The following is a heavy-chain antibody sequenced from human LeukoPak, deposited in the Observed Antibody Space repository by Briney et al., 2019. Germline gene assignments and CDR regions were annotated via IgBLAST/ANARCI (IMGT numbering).Heavy chain of an antibody. V-gene: IGHV4-59*08. CDR1: GGSISSYY. CDR3: ARHGDYSDSRTPDFDY. J-gene: IGHJ4*02. CDR2: SSDNGNS. D-gene: IGHD3-22*01. Sequence: SETLSLTCTVSGGSISSYYWSWIRQPPGKGLEWIAYSSDNGNSNYNPSLKSRVTASVDTSNNQFYLKLSSVTAADTAVYYCARHGDYSDSRTPDFDYWGQGTLVTVSS.